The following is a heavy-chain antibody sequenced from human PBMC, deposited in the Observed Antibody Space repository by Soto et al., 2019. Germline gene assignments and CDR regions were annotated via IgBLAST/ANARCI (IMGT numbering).Heavy chain of an antibody. V-gene: IGHV1-18*01. D-gene: IGHD4-4*01. CDR1: GYIFVNYG. Sequence: ASVKVSCKASGYIFVNYGIAWVRLAPGQGLGWMGWISPYSGNTHYASKVQGRLTMTTDTSTSTAYMDLGSLTSDDTAVYYCARHANSMAPFDYWGQGTLVTVSS. J-gene: IGHJ4*02. CDR3: ARHANSMAPFDY. CDR2: ISPYSGNT.